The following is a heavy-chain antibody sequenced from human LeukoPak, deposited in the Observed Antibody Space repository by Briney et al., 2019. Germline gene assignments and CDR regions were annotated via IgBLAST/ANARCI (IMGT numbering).Heavy chain of an antibody. CDR3: AKDLRGSWDHGPFDY. CDR1: GFTFDDYA. Sequence: QPGGSLRLSCAASGFTFDDYAMHWVRQAPGKGLEWVSGISWNSGSIGYADSVKGRFTISRDNAKNSLYLQMNSLRAEDTALYYCAKDLRGSWDHGPFDYWGQGTLVTVSS. D-gene: IGHD6-13*01. V-gene: IGHV3-9*01. CDR2: ISWNSGSI. J-gene: IGHJ4*02.